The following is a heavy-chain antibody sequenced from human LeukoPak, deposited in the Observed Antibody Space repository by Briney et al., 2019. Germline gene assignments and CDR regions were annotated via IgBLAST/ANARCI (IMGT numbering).Heavy chain of an antibody. V-gene: IGHV4-59*08. CDR1: VGPISSYY. Sequence: SETLSLTCTVSVGPISSYYWSWIRQPPGKGLEWIGYIYYSGSTNYNPSLKSRVTISVDTSKNQFSQKLSSVTAADTAVYYCASGPQSPYSRYYYYYGMDVWGQGTTVTVSS. J-gene: IGHJ6*02. CDR2: IYYSGST. CDR3: ASGPQSPYSRYYYYYGMDV. D-gene: IGHD2-21*01.